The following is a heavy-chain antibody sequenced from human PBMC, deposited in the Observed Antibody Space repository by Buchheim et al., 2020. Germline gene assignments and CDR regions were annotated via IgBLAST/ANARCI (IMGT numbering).Heavy chain of an antibody. Sequence: QVQLQESGPGLVKPSETLSLTCTVSGCSISSYYWSWIRQPPGKGLELIGYFYYSGSTNYNPSLKSRAIISADTTNNQFPLKLSSVTAADTAVYYCARSYYDSSGYYSNFDYWSQGTL. J-gene: IGHJ4*02. CDR2: FYYSGST. CDR3: ARSYYDSSGYYSNFDY. V-gene: IGHV4-59*08. D-gene: IGHD3-22*01. CDR1: GCSISSYY.